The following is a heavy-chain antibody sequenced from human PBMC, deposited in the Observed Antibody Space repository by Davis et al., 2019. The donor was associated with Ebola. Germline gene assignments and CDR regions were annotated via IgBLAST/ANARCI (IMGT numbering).Heavy chain of an antibody. CDR2: ISGSGGST. CDR3: AKDSSGWVGDWFDP. Sequence: GESLKISCAASGFTFSDYYMSWIRQAPGKGLEWVSAISGSGGSTYYADSVKGRFTISRDNSKNTLYLQMNSLRAEDTAVYYCAKDSSGWVGDWFDPWGQGTLVTVSS. V-gene: IGHV3-23*01. CDR1: GFTFSDYY. D-gene: IGHD6-19*01. J-gene: IGHJ5*02.